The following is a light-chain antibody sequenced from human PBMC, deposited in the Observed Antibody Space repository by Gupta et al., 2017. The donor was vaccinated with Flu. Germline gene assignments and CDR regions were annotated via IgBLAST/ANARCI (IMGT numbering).Light chain of an antibody. CDR2: RSN. V-gene: IGLV1-47*01. Sequence: RVTISCSGGSSNIGSNYVYWDQQRPVAAPKLLIYRSNQRPSGVPDRFSGSKSGTSASLAISGLRSEEEADYYCAAWDDSLSGVVFGGGTKLTVL. CDR3: AAWDDSLSGVV. J-gene: IGLJ2*01. CDR1: SSNIGSNY.